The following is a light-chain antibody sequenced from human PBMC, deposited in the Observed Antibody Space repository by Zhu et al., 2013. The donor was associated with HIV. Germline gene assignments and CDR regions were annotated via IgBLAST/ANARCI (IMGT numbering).Light chain of an antibody. V-gene: IGKV1-5*03. J-gene: IGKJ1*01. Sequence: DIQMTQSPSTLSASVGDRVTITCRASQSISSWLAWYQQKPGKAPKLLIYKASSLDTGVPSRFSGSGSGTEFTLTISSLQPDDFATYYCQQYANSRTFGQGTKVEIK. CDR1: QSISSW. CDR2: KAS. CDR3: QQYANSRT.